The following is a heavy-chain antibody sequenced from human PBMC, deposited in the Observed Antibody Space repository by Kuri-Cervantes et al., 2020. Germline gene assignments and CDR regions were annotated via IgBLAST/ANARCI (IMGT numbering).Heavy chain of an antibody. CDR3: ARDLEYDYVWGSYRPHDAFDI. V-gene: IGHV3-7*01. CDR1: GFTVSSNY. J-gene: IGHJ3*02. D-gene: IGHD3-16*02. Sequence: GESLKISCAAPGFTVSSNYMSWVRQAPGKGLEWVANIKQDGSEKYYVDSVKGRFTISRGNAKNSLYLQMNSLRAEDTAVYYCARDLEYDYVWGSYRPHDAFDIWGQGTMVTVSS. CDR2: IKQDGSEK.